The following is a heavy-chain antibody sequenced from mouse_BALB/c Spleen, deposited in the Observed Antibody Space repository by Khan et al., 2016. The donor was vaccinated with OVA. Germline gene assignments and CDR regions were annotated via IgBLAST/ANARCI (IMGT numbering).Heavy chain of an antibody. CDR2: VSTGGSYT. CDR1: GFTFSTYG. Sequence: EVELVESGGDLVKPGGSLKLSCAASGFTFSTYGMSWVRQAPDKRLEWVATVSTGGSYTYYPDSVKGRFTISRDNAKNTLYLRMSGLGSEDTAMFYCTRLAYYYDSEGFAYWGQGTLVTVSA. CDR3: TRLAYYYDSEGFAY. J-gene: IGHJ3*01. D-gene: IGHD1-1*01. V-gene: IGHV5-6*01.